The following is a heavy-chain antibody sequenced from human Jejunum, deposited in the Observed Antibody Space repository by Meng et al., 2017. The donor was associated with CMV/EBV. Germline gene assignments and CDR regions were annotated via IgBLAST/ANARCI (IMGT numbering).Heavy chain of an antibody. Sequence: GFTFSKHWLIWVRQAPGKGLEWVANIKQDGSQKSYVDSVKSRFTIPRDNAKTSLYLQMNSLTAEDTALYYCAREESGDMPYAFNYWGQGTRVTVSS. CDR2: IKQDGSQK. J-gene: IGHJ4*02. D-gene: IGHD3-16*01. V-gene: IGHV3-7*01. CDR1: GFTFSKHW. CDR3: AREESGDMPYAFNY.